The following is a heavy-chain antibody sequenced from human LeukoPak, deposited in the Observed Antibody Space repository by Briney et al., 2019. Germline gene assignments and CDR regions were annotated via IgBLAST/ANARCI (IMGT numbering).Heavy chain of an antibody. V-gene: IGHV4-4*07. J-gene: IGHJ4*02. CDR1: RGSMSGFY. CDR2: IFPSGIS. Sequence: PSETLSLTCTVSRGSMSGFYWSWIRQPAGRGLEWIGRIFPSGISDFNPSLQSRVTMSIDTSKNQSSLRLSSVSAADTAIYYCARGSQSLDYWGQGILVIASS. D-gene: IGHD4-4*01. CDR3: ARGSQSLDY.